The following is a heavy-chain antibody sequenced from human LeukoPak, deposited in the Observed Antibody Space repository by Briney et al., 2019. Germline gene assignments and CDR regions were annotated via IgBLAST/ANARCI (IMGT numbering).Heavy chain of an antibody. J-gene: IGHJ4*02. CDR3: ARDGRYGSGSYSQWVLDY. V-gene: IGHV4-61*01. CDR1: GGSVSSGSYY. CDR2: IYYSGST. D-gene: IGHD3-10*01. Sequence: PSETLSLTCTVSGGSVSSGSYYWSWIRQPPGKGLEWIGYIYYSGSTNYNPSLKSRVTISVDTSKNQFSLKLSSVTAADTAVYYCARDGRYGSGSYSQWVLDYWGQGTLVTVSS.